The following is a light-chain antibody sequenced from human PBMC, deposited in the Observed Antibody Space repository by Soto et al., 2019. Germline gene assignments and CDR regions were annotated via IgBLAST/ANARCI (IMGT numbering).Light chain of an antibody. CDR2: GAS. CDR3: QQYSTYPWT. CDR1: QIVGGDT. J-gene: IGKJ1*01. V-gene: IGKV3-20*01. Sequence: ESVLTQSPGTRSLSPGERATLSFRSSQIVGGDTLAWFQQRPGQAPRLVIYGASNRAAGIPDRFSGSGSGTDFTLTISSLQPDDFATYYCQQYSTYPWTFGQGTKVDIK.